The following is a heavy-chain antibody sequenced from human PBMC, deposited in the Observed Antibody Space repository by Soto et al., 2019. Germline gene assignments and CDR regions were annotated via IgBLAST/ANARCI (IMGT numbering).Heavy chain of an antibody. CDR1: GFDVSTNH. V-gene: IGHV3-66*01. Sequence: EVQLVESGGGLVQPGGSLRLSCAVSGFDVSTNHMTWVRQAPGKGLEWVSINSGGATDYAASVKGRLTISRDNSENTLHLQMNSRRGEDTAKYYCVRNYGAVWGQGTTVIVSS. D-gene: IGHD3-16*01. CDR2: INSGGAT. CDR3: VRNYGAV. J-gene: IGHJ6*02.